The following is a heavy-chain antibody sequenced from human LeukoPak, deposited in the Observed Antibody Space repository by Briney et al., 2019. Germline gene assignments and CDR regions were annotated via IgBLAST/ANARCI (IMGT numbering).Heavy chain of an antibody. V-gene: IGHV3-23*01. D-gene: IGHD4-17*01. J-gene: IGHJ4*02. CDR1: GFTFSSYA. CDR3: AKGRSMTTVTTYFDY. CDR2: ISGSGGST. Sequence: GGSLRLSCAASGFTFSSYAISWVRQAPGKGLEWVSAISGSGGSTYYADSVKGRFTISRDNSKNTLYLQMNSLRAEDTAVYYCAKGRSMTTVTTYFDYWGQGTLVTVSS.